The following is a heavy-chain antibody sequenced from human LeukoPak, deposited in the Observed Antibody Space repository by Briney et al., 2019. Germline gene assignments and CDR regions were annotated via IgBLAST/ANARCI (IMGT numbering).Heavy chain of an antibody. CDR2: IDPDSGGT. Sequence: ASVKVSFKASEYTFTDYYVHWVRQAPGQGLEWMGCIDPDSGGTKYAQKFQGRVTMTRDTSISTVYMELTRLRSDDTAVHYCAREYYDSSGTKYAFDVWGQGTMVTVSS. CDR3: AREYYDSSGTKYAFDV. CDR1: EYTFTDYY. D-gene: IGHD3-22*01. J-gene: IGHJ3*01. V-gene: IGHV1-2*02.